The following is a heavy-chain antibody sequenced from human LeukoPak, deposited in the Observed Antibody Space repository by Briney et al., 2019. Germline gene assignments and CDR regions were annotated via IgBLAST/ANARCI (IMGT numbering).Heavy chain of an antibody. CDR1: GYTFTSYG. CDR2: IDVKKGNT. Sequence: ASVKVSCKASGYTFTSYGISWVRLAPGQGLEWMGWIDVKKGNTNYAQKLQGRVTMTTDTSTSTAYMELRSLRSDDTAVYYCARIQSGIVGIDYWGQGTLVTVSS. D-gene: IGHD1-26*01. V-gene: IGHV1-18*01. J-gene: IGHJ4*02. CDR3: ARIQSGIVGIDY.